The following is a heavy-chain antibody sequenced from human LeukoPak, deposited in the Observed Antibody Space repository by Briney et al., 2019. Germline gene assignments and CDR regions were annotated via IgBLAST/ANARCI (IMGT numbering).Heavy chain of an antibody. CDR2: IYYSGST. J-gene: IGHJ6*02. D-gene: IGHD3-9*01. Sequence: PSETLSLTCTVSGGSISSYYWSWIRQPPGKGLEWIGYIYYSGSTNYNPSLKSRVTISVDTSKNQFSLKLSSVTAADTAVYYCARGSTLYDILTGYYYGMDVWGQGTTVTVSS. CDR1: GGSISSYY. CDR3: ARGSTLYDILTGYYYGMDV. V-gene: IGHV4-59*01.